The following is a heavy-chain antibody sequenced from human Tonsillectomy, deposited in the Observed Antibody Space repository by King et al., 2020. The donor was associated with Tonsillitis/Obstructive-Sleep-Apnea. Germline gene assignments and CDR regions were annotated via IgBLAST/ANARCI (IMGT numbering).Heavy chain of an antibody. CDR1: GGSISSSSYY. D-gene: IGHD6-6*01. V-gene: IGHV4-39*01. J-gene: IGHJ4*02. CDR3: ASPRYSSSSLDY. CDR2: IYYSGST. Sequence: QLQESGPGLVKPSETLSLTCTVSGGSISSSSYYWGWIRQPPGKGLEWIGSIYYSGSTSYNPSLQGRVTISVDTSKNQFSLNPSSVTAADTAVYYCASPRYSSSSLDYWGQGTLVTVSS.